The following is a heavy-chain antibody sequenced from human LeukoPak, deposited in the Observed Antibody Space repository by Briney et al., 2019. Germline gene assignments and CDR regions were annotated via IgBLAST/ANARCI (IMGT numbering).Heavy chain of an antibody. CDR2: ISGSGGST. CDR3: AKSALLRYFDWLTNWFDP. D-gene: IGHD3-9*01. CDR1: GFTFSSYA. J-gene: IGHJ5*02. V-gene: IGHV3-23*01. Sequence: PGGSLRLSCAASGFTFSSYAMSWVRQAPGKGLEWVSAISGSGGSTYYADSVKGRFTISRDNSKNTLYLQMNSLRAEDTAVYYCAKSALLRYFDWLTNWFDPWGQGTLVTVSS.